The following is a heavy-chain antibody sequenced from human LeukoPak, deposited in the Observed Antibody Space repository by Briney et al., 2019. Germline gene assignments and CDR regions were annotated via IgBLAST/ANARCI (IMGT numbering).Heavy chain of an antibody. CDR3: ASLDNWKYYYMDV. CDR2: IIPIFGTA. CDR1: GGTFSSYA. V-gene: IGHV1-69*05. J-gene: IGHJ6*03. D-gene: IGHD1-20*01. Sequence: SVKVSCKASGGTFSSYAISWVRQAPGQGLEWMGGIIPIFGTANYAQKFQGRVTITTDESTSTAYMELSSLRSEDTAVYNCASLDNWKYYYMDVWGKGTTVTVSS.